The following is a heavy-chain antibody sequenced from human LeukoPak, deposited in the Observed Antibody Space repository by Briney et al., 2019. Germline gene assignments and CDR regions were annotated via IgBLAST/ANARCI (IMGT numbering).Heavy chain of an antibody. CDR2: ISYDGSNK. V-gene: IGHV3-30*04. CDR1: GFTFSSYA. Sequence: GGSLRLSCAASGFTFSSYAMHWVRQAPGKGLEWVAVISYDGSNKYYADSVKGRFTISRGNSKNTLYLQMNSLRAEDTAVYYCARDHGVVPAAVDYWGQGTLVTVSS. J-gene: IGHJ4*02. D-gene: IGHD2-2*01. CDR3: ARDHGVVPAAVDY.